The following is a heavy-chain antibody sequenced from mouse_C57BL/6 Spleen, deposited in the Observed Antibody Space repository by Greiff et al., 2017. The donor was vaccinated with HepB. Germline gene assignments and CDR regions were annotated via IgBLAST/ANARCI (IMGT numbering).Heavy chain of an antibody. V-gene: IGHV5-4*01. J-gene: IGHJ3*01. CDR1: GFTFSSYA. CDR3: ARDSNWD. D-gene: IGHD4-1*01. CDR2: ISDGGSYT. Sequence: EVKLMESGGGLVKPGGSLKLSCAASGFTFSSYAMSWVRQTPEKRLEWVATISDGGSYTYYPDNVKGRFTISRDNAKNNLYLQMSHLKSEDTAMYYCARDSNWDWGQGTLVTVSA.